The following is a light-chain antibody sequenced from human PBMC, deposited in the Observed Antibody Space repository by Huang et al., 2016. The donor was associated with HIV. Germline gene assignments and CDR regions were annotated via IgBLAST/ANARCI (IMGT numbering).Light chain of an antibody. V-gene: IGKV1-9*01. CDR2: AAS. CDR3: QQLNSYPIT. Sequence: IQLTQPPSSLSLLIGDRVTITCRASQDITNYLAWYQQNPRQPPKVLIYAASALPGGVPSRFSGSGSGRNFTLKINNLQPEDFGTYYCQQLNSYPITFGQGTRLEIK. CDR1: QDITNY. J-gene: IGKJ5*01.